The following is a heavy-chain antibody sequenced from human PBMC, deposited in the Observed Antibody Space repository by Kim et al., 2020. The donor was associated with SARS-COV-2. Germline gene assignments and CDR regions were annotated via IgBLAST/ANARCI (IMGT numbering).Heavy chain of an antibody. J-gene: IGHJ5*01. D-gene: IGHD6-13*01. CDR2: A. CDR3: ARQISESSRLDS. Sequence: ANYNPALKSRVTIAGDTSKNQCSLKLSAVTAADTAVYYCARQISESSRLDSGGQGTLVTVSS. V-gene: IGHV4-59*08.